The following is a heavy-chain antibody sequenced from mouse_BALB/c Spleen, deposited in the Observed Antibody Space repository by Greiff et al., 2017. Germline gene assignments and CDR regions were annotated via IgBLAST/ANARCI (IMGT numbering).Heavy chain of an antibody. CDR3: ARNTMIKGGYAMDY. V-gene: IGHV5-12-1*01. CDR2: ISSGGGST. CDR1: GFAFSSYD. J-gene: IGHJ4*01. Sequence: VQLKESGGGLVKPGGSLKLSCAASGFAFSSYDMSWVRQTPEKRLEWVAYISSGGGSTYYPDTVKGRFTISRDNAKNTLYLQMSSLRSEDTAMYYCARNTMIKGGYAMDYWGQGTSVTVSS. D-gene: IGHD2-4*01.